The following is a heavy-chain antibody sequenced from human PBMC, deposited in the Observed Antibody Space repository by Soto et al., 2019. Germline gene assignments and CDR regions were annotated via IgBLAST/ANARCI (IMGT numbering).Heavy chain of an antibody. V-gene: IGHV3-33*01. J-gene: IGHJ3*02. CDR3: ARDGGLDAFDI. CDR1: GFTFSSYG. Sequence: VQLVESGGGLVQPGGSLRLSCAASGFTFSSYGMHWVRQAPGKGLEWVAVIWYDGSNKYYADSVKGRFTISRDNSKNTLYLQMNSLRAEDTAVYYCARDGGLDAFDIWGQGTMVTVSS. CDR2: IWYDGSNK. D-gene: IGHD1-1*01.